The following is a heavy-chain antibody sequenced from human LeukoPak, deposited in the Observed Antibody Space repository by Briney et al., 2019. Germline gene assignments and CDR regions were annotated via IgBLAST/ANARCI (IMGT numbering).Heavy chain of an antibody. CDR3: ALVGGDSSGFDY. Sequence: SETLSLTCAVYGGSFSGYYWSWIRQPPGKGLEWIGEINHSGSTNYNPSLKSRVTISVDTSKNQFSLKLSSVTAADTAVYYCALVGGDSSGFDYWGQGTLVTVSS. J-gene: IGHJ4*02. CDR2: INHSGST. V-gene: IGHV4-34*01. D-gene: IGHD3-22*01. CDR1: GGSFSGYY.